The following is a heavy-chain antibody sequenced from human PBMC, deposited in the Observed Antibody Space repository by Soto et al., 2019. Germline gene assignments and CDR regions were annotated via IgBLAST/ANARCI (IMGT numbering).Heavy chain of an antibody. CDR3: ARHTYSSSWYGIKWFDP. J-gene: IGHJ5*02. CDR1: GGSISSSSYY. Sequence: QLQLQESGPGLVKPSETLSLTCTVSGGSISSSSYYWGWIRQPPGKGLEWIGSIYYSGSTCYNPSLKSRVTISVDTSKNQFSLKLSSVTAADTAVYYCARHTYSSSWYGIKWFDPWGQGTLVTVSS. CDR2: IYYSGST. V-gene: IGHV4-39*01. D-gene: IGHD6-13*01.